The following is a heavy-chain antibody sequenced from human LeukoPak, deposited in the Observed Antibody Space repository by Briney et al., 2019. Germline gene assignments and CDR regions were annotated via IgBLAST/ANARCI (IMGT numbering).Heavy chain of an antibody. CDR3: ARDLNNYDGSGYSAQTG. Sequence: PGGSLRLSCAASGFTVSSNYMSWVRQAPGKGLEWVSVIHSGGSTYYADSVKGRFTISRDNSKNTLYLQMNSLRAEDTAVYYCARDLNNYDGSGYSAQTGWGQGTLVTVSS. V-gene: IGHV3-66*01. D-gene: IGHD3-22*01. J-gene: IGHJ4*02. CDR1: GFTVSSNY. CDR2: IHSGGST.